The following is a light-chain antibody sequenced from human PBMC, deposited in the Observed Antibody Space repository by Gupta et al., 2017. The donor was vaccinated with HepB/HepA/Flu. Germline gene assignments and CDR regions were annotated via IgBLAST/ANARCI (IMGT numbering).Light chain of an antibody. Sequence: QSALTQPASVSGSPGPSITISCTGTSSDIGSSNLVAWYQQHPGNAPKLMIYDVSYRPSGVSNRFSGSKSGNTASLTISGLQAEDEAAYYCSSYGSSSTLFGGGTNLTVL. CDR2: DVS. CDR3: SSYGSSSTL. J-gene: IGLJ2*01. V-gene: IGLV2-23*02. CDR1: SSDIGSSNL.